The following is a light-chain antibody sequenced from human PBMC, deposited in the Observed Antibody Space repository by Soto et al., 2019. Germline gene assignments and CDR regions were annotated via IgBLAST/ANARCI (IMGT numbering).Light chain of an antibody. V-gene: IGKV3-15*01. Sequence: EIVMTQSPATLSVSPGERATVSCRASQNINNGLAWYQQKPGQAPRLLIYGASTRATGIPATFSGSGSATEFFLTISSLRSEDYAVYYCQQYHDWPLTFGGGTKVEI. CDR2: GAS. CDR1: QNINNG. CDR3: QQYHDWPLT. J-gene: IGKJ4*01.